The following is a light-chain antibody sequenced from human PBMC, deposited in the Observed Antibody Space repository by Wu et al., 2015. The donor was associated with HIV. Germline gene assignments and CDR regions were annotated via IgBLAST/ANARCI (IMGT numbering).Light chain of an antibody. Sequence: SCRASQSVSTNLAXYQXKPGHGSHGVLVYGASTRAAGIPARFSGSGSGTEFTLTISSMQSEDFAVYYCQLYNNWPPLITFGPGDQSGYQT. V-gene: IGKV3-15*01. J-gene: IGKJ3*01. CDR2: GAS. CDR3: QLYNNWPPLIT. CDR1: QSVSTN.